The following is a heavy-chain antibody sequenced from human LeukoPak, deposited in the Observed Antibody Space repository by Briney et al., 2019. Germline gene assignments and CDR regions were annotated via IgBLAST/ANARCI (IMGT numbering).Heavy chain of an antibody. D-gene: IGHD1-7*01. CDR1: GYTFTSYY. J-gene: IGHJ4*02. V-gene: IGHV1-46*01. Sequence: GASVKVSCKASGYTFTSYYMHWVRQAPGQGLEWMGIINPSGGSTSYAQKFQGRVTMTRDMSTSTVYMELSSLRSEDTAVYYCARATGTTPSDYWGQGTLVTVSS. CDR2: INPSGGST. CDR3: ARATGTTPSDY.